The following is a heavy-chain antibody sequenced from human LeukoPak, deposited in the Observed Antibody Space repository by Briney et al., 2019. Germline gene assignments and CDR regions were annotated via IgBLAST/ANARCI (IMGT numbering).Heavy chain of an antibody. CDR2: ISGGGGSK. CDR1: GVTFRGYT. J-gene: IGHJ4*02. D-gene: IGHD3-10*01. Sequence: PGGSLRLSCADSGVTFRGYTVSWVCQALGKRLEWVSAISGGGGSKYYVDSVNGRFTISRDNSKTPLYLQMNSLRAEDTAVYYCAKSYYGSGGYYKPPFDYWGQGTLVTASA. V-gene: IGHV3-23*01. CDR3: AKSYYGSGGYYKPPFDY.